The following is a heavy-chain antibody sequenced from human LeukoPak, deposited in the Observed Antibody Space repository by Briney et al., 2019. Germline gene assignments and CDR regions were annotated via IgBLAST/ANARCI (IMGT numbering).Heavy chain of an antibody. J-gene: IGHJ4*02. Sequence: SETLSLTCAVYGGSFSGYYWSWIRQPPGKGLEWIGEINHCGSTNYNPSLKSRVTISVDKSKNQFSLKLSSVTAADTAVYYCARVWGASGSYYFDHWGQGTLVTVSS. D-gene: IGHD1-26*01. CDR3: ARVWGASGSYYFDH. CDR2: INHCGST. V-gene: IGHV4-34*01. CDR1: GGSFSGYY.